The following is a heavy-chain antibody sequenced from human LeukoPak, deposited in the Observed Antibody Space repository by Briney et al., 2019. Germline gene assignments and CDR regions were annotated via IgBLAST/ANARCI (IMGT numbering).Heavy chain of an antibody. J-gene: IGHJ4*02. D-gene: IGHD1-26*01. Sequence: ASVKVSFKASGYTFTSYGISWVRQAPGQGLEWVGWISAYNGNSNYAQKFQGRVTMTTDTSTSTAYMELRSLRSDDTAVYYCARGGGVTYYYYFDYWGQGTLVTVSS. V-gene: IGHV1-18*01. CDR2: ISAYNGNS. CDR1: GYTFTSYG. CDR3: ARGGGVTYYYYFDY.